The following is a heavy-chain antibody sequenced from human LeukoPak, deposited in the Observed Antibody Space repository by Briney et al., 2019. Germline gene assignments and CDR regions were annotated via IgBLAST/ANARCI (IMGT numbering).Heavy chain of an antibody. D-gene: IGHD2-2*01. V-gene: IGHV3-15*01. J-gene: IGHJ3*02. CDR1: GFTFSNAW. CDR2: IKSKTDGGTT. CDR3: TAQYCSSTSCYLALYAFDI. Sequence: GGSLRLSCAASGFTFSNAWLIWVRQAPGKGLEWVGRIKSKTDGGTTDYAAPVKGRFTISRDDSKNTLYLQMSSLKTEDTAVYYCTAQYCSSTSCYLALYAFDIWGQGTMVIVSS.